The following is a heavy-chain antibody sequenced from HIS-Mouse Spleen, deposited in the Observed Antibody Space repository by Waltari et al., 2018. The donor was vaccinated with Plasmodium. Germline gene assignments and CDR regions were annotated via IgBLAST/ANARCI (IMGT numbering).Heavy chain of an antibody. CDR1: GFTFVDYA. D-gene: IGHD6-6*01. CDR3: AKDILPSIAARLPDY. V-gene: IGHV3-9*01. J-gene: IGHJ4*02. Sequence: EVQLVESGGGLVRPGRSLSLSCAASGFTFVDYALHWVRQAPGKGLEGVSGISWNSGSIGYADSVKGRFTISRDNAKNSLYLQMNSLRAEDTALYYCAKDILPSIAARLPDYWGQGTLVTVSS. CDR2: ISWNSGSI.